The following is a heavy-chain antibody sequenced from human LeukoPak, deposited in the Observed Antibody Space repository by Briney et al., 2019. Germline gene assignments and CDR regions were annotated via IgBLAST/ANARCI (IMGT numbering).Heavy chain of an antibody. CDR1: GFTFSSYG. D-gene: IGHD1-26*01. J-gene: IGHJ4*02. Sequence: GGSLRLSCAASGFTFSSYGMHWVRQAPGKGLEWVAVIWYDGSNKYYADSVKGRFTISRDNSKNTLYLQMNSLRAEDTAVYYCARGGSRSRHFDYRGQGTLVTVSS. CDR3: ARGGSRSRHFDY. V-gene: IGHV3-33*01. CDR2: IWYDGSNK.